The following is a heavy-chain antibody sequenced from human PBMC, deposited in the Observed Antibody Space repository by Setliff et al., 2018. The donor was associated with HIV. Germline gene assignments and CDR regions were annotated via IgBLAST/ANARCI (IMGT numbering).Heavy chain of an antibody. V-gene: IGHV3-30-3*01. D-gene: IGHD2-21*01. CDR3: ARDRNCGNGCYSSADH. CDR2: ISYDETTK. J-gene: IGHJ4*02. CDR1: GFIFNKFA. Sequence: GGSLRLSCAASGFIFNKFALHWVRQAPGKGLEWVAIISYDETTKLYADSVKGRFTISRDNSKNRLYLQMNSLTTEDTAVYYCARDRNCGNGCYSSADHWGLGTLVTVSS.